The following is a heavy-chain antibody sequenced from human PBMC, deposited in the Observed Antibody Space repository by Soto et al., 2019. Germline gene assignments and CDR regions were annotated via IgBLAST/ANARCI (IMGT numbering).Heavy chain of an antibody. CDR1: GGSISSGGYY. Sequence: QVQLQESGPGLVKPSQTLSLTCTVSGGSISSGGYYWSWIRQHPGKGLEWIGYIYYSGSTYYNPSLKSRVTISVDTSKNQFSLKLSSVTAADTAVYYCAREARNYDILTGYYAGYEVDYWGQGTLVTVSS. V-gene: IGHV4-31*03. J-gene: IGHJ4*02. CDR3: AREARNYDILTGYYAGYEVDY. D-gene: IGHD3-9*01. CDR2: IYYSGST.